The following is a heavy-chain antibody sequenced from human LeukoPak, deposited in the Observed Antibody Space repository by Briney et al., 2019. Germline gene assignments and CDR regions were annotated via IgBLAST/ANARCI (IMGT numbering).Heavy chain of an antibody. CDR2: IYPGDSDT. CDR1: GYSFTSYW. V-gene: IGHV5-51*01. Sequence: GESLKISCKGSGYSFTSYWIGWVRQMPGKGLEWMGIIYPGDSDTRYSPSFQGQVTISADKSISTAYLQWSSLKASDTAMYYCARPKFVRPCGYDTYYYYYGMDVWGQGTTVTVSS. D-gene: IGHD5-12*01. J-gene: IGHJ6*02. CDR3: ARPKFVRPCGYDTYYYYYGMDV.